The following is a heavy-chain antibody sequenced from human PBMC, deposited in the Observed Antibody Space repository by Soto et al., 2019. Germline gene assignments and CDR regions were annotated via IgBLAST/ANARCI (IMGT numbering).Heavy chain of an antibody. V-gene: IGHV3-48*01. J-gene: IGHJ4*02. Sequence: GGSLRLSCAASGFIFSNYSMNWVRQAPGKGLEWVSYISGSMEWDSYISGSSSTIYYTDSVKGRFTISRDNAKNTLYLQMNSLRAEDTAVYYCAKEPDMIAVAYYFDYWGQGTLVTVSS. CDR1: GFIFSNYS. CDR2: ISGSMEWDSYISGSSSTI. D-gene: IGHD6-19*01. CDR3: AKEPDMIAVAYYFDY.